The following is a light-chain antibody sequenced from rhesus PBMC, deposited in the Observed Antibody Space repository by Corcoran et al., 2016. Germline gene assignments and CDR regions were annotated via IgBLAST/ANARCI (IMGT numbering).Light chain of an antibody. J-gene: IGKJ1*01. CDR2: GAS. Sequence: EIVLTQSPATLSLSPGERATLSCRASQSVSSSLAWYQQKPEQAPRLLIYGASSRATGIPDRFSGSGSGTDFSLTISSLEPEDFAVYYCQQYSNWPQTFGQGTKVEIK. CDR1: QSVSSS. CDR3: QQYSNWPQT. V-gene: IGKV3-42*03.